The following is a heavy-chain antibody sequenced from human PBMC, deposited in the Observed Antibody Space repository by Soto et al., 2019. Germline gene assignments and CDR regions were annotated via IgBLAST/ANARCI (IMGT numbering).Heavy chain of an antibody. Sequence: GGSLRLSCAASGFTFSSYGMHWVRQAPGKGLEWVAVISYDGSNKYYADSVKGRFTISRDNSKNTLYLQMNSLRAEDTAVYYCAKVDLAVAGLVYWGQGTLVTVSS. D-gene: IGHD6-19*01. V-gene: IGHV3-30*18. J-gene: IGHJ4*02. CDR3: AKVDLAVAGLVY. CDR1: GFTFSSYG. CDR2: ISYDGSNK.